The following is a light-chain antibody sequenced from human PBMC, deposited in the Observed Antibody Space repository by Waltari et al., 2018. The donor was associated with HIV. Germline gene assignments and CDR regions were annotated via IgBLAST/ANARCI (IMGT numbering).Light chain of an antibody. CDR3: QQYNNWPRT. Sequence: EIVMTQSPATLSVSPGERATLSCRASQTVSRNSAWYQQKPGQAASLLIYGASTRATGTPDRFSGSGSGTEFTLTISSLQSEDFAVYYGQQYNNWPRTFGQGTKVEIK. J-gene: IGKJ1*01. CDR1: QTVSRN. V-gene: IGKV3-15*01. CDR2: GAS.